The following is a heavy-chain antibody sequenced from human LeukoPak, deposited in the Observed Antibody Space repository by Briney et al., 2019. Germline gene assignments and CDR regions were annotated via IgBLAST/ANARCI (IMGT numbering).Heavy chain of an antibody. Sequence: PSETLSLTXAVSGYSISSGYYWGWIRQPPGKGLEWIGSIYYSGSTYYNPSLKSRVTISMDTSKNQFSLKLTSVTAADTAVYYCARGPLRYYFDSWGQGTLVTVSS. J-gene: IGHJ4*02. CDR1: GYSISSGYY. V-gene: IGHV4-38-2*01. CDR2: IYYSGST. CDR3: ARGPLRYYFDS.